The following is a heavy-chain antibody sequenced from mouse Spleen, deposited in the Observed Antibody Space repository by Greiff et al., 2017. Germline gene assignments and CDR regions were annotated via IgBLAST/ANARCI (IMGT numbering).Heavy chain of an antibody. J-gene: IGHJ1*01. CDR3: ARDLYYGSSSSYWYFDV. CDR1: GFSLTGYG. V-gene: IGHV2-6-7*01. Sequence: VQLQQSGPGLVAPSQSLSITCTVSGFSLTGYGVNWVRQPPGKGLEWLGMIWGDGSTDYNSALKSRLSISKDNSKSQVFLKMNSLQTDDTARYYCARDLYYGSSSSYWYFDVWGAGTTVTVSS. CDR2: IWGDGST. D-gene: IGHD1-1*01.